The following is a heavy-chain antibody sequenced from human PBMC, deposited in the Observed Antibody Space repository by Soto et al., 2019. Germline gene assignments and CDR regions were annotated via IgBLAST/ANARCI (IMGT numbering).Heavy chain of an antibody. Sequence: EVQLVESGGGLVKPGGYLRLSCAASGFTFSNAWMNWVRQAPGKGLEWVGRIKSKTDGGTTDYAAPVKGRFTISRDDSKNTLYLQMNSLKTEDTAVYYCTTIYYYSSGYYFDYWGQGTLVTVSS. CDR2: IKSKTDGGTT. J-gene: IGHJ4*02. CDR3: TTIYYYSSGYYFDY. V-gene: IGHV3-15*07. D-gene: IGHD3-22*01. CDR1: GFTFSNAW.